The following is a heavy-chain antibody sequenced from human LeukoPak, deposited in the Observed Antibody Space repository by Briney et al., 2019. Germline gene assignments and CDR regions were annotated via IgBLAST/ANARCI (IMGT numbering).Heavy chain of an antibody. CDR2: INPSGGST. J-gene: IGHJ3*02. Sequence: ASVKVSCKASGGTFSSYAISWVRQAPGQGLEWMGIINPSGGSTSYAQKFQGRVTMTRDTSTSTVYMELSSLRSEDTAVYYCAREVQQQLHAFDIWGQGTMVTVSS. D-gene: IGHD6-13*01. V-gene: IGHV1-46*01. CDR3: AREVQQQLHAFDI. CDR1: GGTFSSYA.